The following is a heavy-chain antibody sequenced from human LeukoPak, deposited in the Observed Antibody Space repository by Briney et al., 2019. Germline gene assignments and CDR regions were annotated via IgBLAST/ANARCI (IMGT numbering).Heavy chain of an antibody. D-gene: IGHD2-15*01. CDR1: GGSISSYY. CDR2: INNSGST. V-gene: IGHV4-34*01. Sequence: PSETLSLTCTVSGGSISSYYWSWIRQPPGKGLEWIGEINNSGSTNYNPSLKSRVTISVDTSKNQFSLKLSSVTAADTAVYYCARVQGRCSGGSCYRRTAESGSFTINWFDPWGQGTLVTVSS. CDR3: ARVQGRCSGGSCYRRTAESGSFTINWFDP. J-gene: IGHJ5*02.